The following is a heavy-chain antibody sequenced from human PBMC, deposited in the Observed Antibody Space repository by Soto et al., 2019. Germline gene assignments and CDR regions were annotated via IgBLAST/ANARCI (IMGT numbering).Heavy chain of an antibody. Sequence: EVQLLESGGGLVQPGGSLRLSCAASGFTFSSYAMSWVRQAPGKGLEWVSAISGSGGSTYYAYSVKGRFTISRDNSKNTLYLQMNSLRAEDTSVYYCAKIVVPAAIRSPGYYWGQGTLVTVSS. CDR3: AKIVVPAAIRSPGYY. D-gene: IGHD2-2*01. J-gene: IGHJ4*02. V-gene: IGHV3-23*01. CDR1: GFTFSSYA. CDR2: ISGSGGST.